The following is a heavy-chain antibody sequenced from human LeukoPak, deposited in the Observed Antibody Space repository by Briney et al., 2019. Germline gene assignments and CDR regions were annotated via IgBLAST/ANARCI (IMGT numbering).Heavy chain of an antibody. J-gene: IGHJ4*02. D-gene: IGHD6-13*01. CDR3: AKCVEQQLATLGY. CDR1: GLTFDIYA. Sequence: GGSLRLSCAASGLTFDIYAMSWVRQAPGKGLEWVSTISGSGYNTYHADSVKGRSTISRDNSKNTLYLQMNSLRAEDTAVYYCAKCVEQQLATLGYWGQGTLVTVSS. CDR2: ISGSGYNT. V-gene: IGHV3-23*01.